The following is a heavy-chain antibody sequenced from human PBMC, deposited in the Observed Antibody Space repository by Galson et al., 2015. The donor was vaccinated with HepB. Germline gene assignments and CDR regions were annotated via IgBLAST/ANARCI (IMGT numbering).Heavy chain of an antibody. J-gene: IGHJ4*02. Sequence: SLRLSCAASGFTFSSYAMHWVRQAPGKGLEWVAVISYDGSNKYYADSVKGRFTISRDNSKNTLYLQMNSLRAEDTAVYYCARPSYYDFWSGYPFWGQGTLVTVSS. CDR3: ARPSYYDFWSGYPF. CDR1: GFTFSSYA. V-gene: IGHV3-30-3*01. CDR2: ISYDGSNK. D-gene: IGHD3-3*01.